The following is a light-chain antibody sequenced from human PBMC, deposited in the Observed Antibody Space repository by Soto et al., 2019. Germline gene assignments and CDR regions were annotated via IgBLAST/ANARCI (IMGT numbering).Light chain of an antibody. CDR1: QSLVSGGGSTY. CDR2: KVS. CDR3: MQATHWPYT. V-gene: IGKV2-30*01. J-gene: IGKJ2*01. Sequence: DVGMTQSPISLPVTLGQPASISCRSSQSLVSGGGSTYLSWFQQTPGQSPRRLIYKVSDRESGVPDRFSGSGSDTDFTLKISRVEHADVGVYFCMQATHWPYTFGQGTKLELE.